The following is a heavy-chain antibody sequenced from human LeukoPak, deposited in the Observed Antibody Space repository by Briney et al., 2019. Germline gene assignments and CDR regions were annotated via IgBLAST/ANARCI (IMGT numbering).Heavy chain of an antibody. Sequence: PSETLSPTCTVPGASISTSSYYWGWIRQPPGKGLEWSGSIYYSGSTYSNPSLKSRVSTSVDTSKNQLSLKLSSVTAADTAVYYCARFAAMVDRRYYYYMDVCGKGTTVTVSS. CDR2: IYYSGST. V-gene: IGHV4-39*07. J-gene: IGHJ6*03. CDR3: ARFAAMVDRRYYYYMDV. D-gene: IGHD5-18*01. CDR1: GASISTSSYY.